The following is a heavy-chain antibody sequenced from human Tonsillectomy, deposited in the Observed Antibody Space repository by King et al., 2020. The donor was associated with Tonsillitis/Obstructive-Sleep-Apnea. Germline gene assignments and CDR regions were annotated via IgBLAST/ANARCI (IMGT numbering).Heavy chain of an antibody. J-gene: IGHJ6*03. V-gene: IGHV1-18*01. Sequence: QLVQSGAEVKKPGASVKVSCKASGYTFTSYGINWVRQAPGQGLEWMGWISAHAGNTNYPQELQGRFTMTTDKSTSTDYMELRSLRSDDTAVYYFARAEPNWGSYDYYYHMDVWGKGTTVTVSS. CDR3: ARAEPNWGSYDYYYHMDV. D-gene: IGHD7-27*01. CDR2: ISAHAGNT. CDR1: GYTFTSYG.